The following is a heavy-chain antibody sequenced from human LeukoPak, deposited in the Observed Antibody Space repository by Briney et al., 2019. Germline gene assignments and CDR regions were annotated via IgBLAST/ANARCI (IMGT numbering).Heavy chain of an antibody. CDR2: IKSKIGGATS. CDR3: ATDRAWFDP. Sequence: GGSLRLSCAASGITFSTAWMSWFRQAPGKGLEWVGRIKSKIGGATSDYAAPVKDRFTISRDDSKNTLYLQMNSLKTEDTAVYYCATDRAWFDPWGQGTLVTVSS. J-gene: IGHJ5*02. CDR1: GITFSTAW. V-gene: IGHV3-15*01. D-gene: IGHD3-10*01.